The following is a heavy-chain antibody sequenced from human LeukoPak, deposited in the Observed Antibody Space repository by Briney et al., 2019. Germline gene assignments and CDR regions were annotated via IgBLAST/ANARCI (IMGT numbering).Heavy chain of an antibody. V-gene: IGHV4-59*01. J-gene: IGHJ6*02. CDR1: GGTISSYY. Sequence: SETLSLTCTVTGGTISSYYWSWIRQPPGKGLEWIGYIYYSGSTNYNPSLKSRVTISVDTYKNQFSLKLSSVTAADTAVYYCARGGRIAARPAYYYYGMDVWGQGTTVTVSS. CDR2: IYYSGST. CDR3: ARGGRIAARPAYYYYGMDV. D-gene: IGHD6-6*01.